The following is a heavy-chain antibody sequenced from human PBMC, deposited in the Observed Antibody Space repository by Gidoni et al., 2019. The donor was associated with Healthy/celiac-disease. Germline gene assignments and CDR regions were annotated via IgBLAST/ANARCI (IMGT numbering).Heavy chain of an antibody. CDR3: ARGLKRGYSYGFDY. Sequence: QVQLQQWGAGLLKPSETLSLTCSVYGGSFSGYYWRWIRQPPGKGLEWIGEINHSGSTNYNPSLKRRVTIAVDTSKNQFSLKLSSVTAADTAVYYCARGLKRGYSYGFDYWGQGTLVTVSS. V-gene: IGHV4-34*01. D-gene: IGHD5-18*01. CDR1: GGSFSGYY. CDR2: INHSGST. J-gene: IGHJ4*02.